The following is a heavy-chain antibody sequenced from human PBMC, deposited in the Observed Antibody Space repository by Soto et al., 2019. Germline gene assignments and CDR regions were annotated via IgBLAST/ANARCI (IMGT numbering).Heavy chain of an antibody. CDR3: AREHYDILTGYYGYYYYGMDV. CDR1: GYTFTSYD. V-gene: IGHV1-8*01. J-gene: IGHJ6*02. CDR2: MNPMSGNT. Sequence: QVQLVQSGSEVKKPGASVKVYCKASGYTFTSYDINWVRQATGQELEWMGWMNPMSGNTGYAQKFQGRVTMTRNTSISTAYMELSILRSEDTAFYYCAREHYDILTGYYGYYYYGMDVWGQGTTVTVSS. D-gene: IGHD3-9*01.